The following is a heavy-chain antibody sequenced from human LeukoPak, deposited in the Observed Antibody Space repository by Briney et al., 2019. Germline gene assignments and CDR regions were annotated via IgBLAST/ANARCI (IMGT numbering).Heavy chain of an antibody. CDR1: GFALSSHR. V-gene: IGHV3-7*03. CDR3: ARNNGMDV. Sequence: GGSLRLSCAASGFALSSHRMTWVRQVPGRGPEWVANVNRDGSETYYLDSVKGRFTISKDNAKNSLYLQMNSLRAEDTALYHCARNNGMDVWDQGTTVIVSS. CDR2: VNRDGSET. J-gene: IGHJ6*02.